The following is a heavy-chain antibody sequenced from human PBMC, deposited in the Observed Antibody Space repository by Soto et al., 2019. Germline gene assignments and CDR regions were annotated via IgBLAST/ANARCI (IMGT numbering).Heavy chain of an antibody. CDR3: ARGRYSYAYYYYYYYGMDV. CDR1: GGSISSYY. Sequence: SETLSLTCTVSGGSISSYYWSWIRQPPGKGLEWIGYIYYSGITNYNPSLKSRVTISVDTSRNQVSLKLSSVTAADTAVYYCARGRYSYAYYYYYYYGMDVWGQGTTVTVSS. J-gene: IGHJ6*02. V-gene: IGHV4-59*01. CDR2: IYYSGIT. D-gene: IGHD5-18*01.